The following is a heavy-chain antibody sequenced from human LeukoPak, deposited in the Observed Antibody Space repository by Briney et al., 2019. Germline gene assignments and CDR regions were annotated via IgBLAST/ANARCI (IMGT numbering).Heavy chain of an antibody. CDR3: AKDRRGVVVVAATDY. CDR2: ISGSGGST. Sequence: GGSLRLSCAASGFTFSSYAMSWVRQAPGKGLEWVSAISGSGGSTYYADSVKGRFTISRDNSKNTLYLQMNSLRAEDTAVYYYAKDRRGVVVVAATDYWGQGTLVTVSS. V-gene: IGHV3-23*01. J-gene: IGHJ4*02. D-gene: IGHD2-15*01. CDR1: GFTFSSYA.